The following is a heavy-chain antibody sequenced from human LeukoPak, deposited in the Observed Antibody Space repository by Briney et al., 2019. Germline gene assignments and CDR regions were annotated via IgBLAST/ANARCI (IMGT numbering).Heavy chain of an antibody. CDR3: AKDLNPGYYYGPGSGLGSFDY. J-gene: IGHJ4*02. V-gene: IGHV3-30*02. D-gene: IGHD3-10*01. CDR1: GLTFSSYG. Sequence: GGSLRLSCAASGLTFSSYGMHWVRQAPGKGLEWVAFIRYDGSNKYYADSVKGRFTISRDNSKNTLYLQMNSLRAEDTAVYYCAKDLNPGYYYGPGSGLGSFDYWGQGTLVTVSS. CDR2: IRYDGSNK.